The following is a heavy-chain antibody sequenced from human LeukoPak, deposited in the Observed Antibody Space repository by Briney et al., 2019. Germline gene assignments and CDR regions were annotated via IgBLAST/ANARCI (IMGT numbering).Heavy chain of an antibody. CDR1: GGSISSYY. V-gene: IGHV4-59*01. J-gene: IGHJ4*02. D-gene: IGHD6-13*01. CDR3: ARSSIAAAGDFDY. Sequence: SETLSLTCTVSGGSISSYYWSWIRQPPGKGLEWIGYIYYSGSTNYNPSLKSRVTISVDTSKNQFSLKLSSVTAADTAVYYCARSSIAAAGDFDYWGQGTLVTVSS. CDR2: IYYSGST.